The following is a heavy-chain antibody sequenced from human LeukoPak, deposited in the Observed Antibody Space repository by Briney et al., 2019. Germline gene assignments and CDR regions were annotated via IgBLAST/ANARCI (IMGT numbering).Heavy chain of an antibody. CDR1: GYTFTSYW. V-gene: IGHV5-51*01. Sequence: GESLKISCKGSGYTFTSYWIAWVRQMPGKGLEWMGIIYPGDSDTRYSPSFQGQVTISADKSLSTAYLQWSSLKASDTAMYYCARHETGPYFDYWGQGTLVTVSS. CDR3: ARHETGPYFDY. CDR2: IYPGDSDT. D-gene: IGHD1-1*01. J-gene: IGHJ4*02.